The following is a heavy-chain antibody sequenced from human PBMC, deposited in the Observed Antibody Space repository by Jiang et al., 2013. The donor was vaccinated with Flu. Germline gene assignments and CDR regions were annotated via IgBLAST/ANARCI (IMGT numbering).Heavy chain of an antibody. V-gene: IGHV1-8*01. CDR2: MDPNSGST. D-gene: IGHD2-15*01. CDR3: ARAQRVAGKGIYYFDY. CDR1: GYTFTSYD. J-gene: IGHJ4*02. Sequence: VQLVESGAEVKKPGASVKVSCKASGYTFTSYDVNWVRQTTGQGLEWMGWMDPNSGSTGFAQKFQGRVTMTRNTSISTAYMELSSLRSEDTAIYYCARAQRVAGKGIYYFDYWAQGTPVTVSS.